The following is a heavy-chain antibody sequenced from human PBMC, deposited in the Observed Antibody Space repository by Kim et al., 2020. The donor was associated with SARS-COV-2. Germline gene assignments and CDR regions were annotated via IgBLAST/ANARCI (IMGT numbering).Heavy chain of an antibody. Sequence: GGSLRLSCAASGFTFSSYAMNWVRQAPGKGLEWVSGISGSGDSTYYADSVEGRFSTSRDNSKNTLYFQLNSLRAEDTAVYYCAKDSRRDGLTIYYFDYWGQGTLVTVS. CDR1: GFTFSSYA. D-gene: IGHD2-2*02. CDR2: ISGSGDST. CDR3: AKDSRRDGLTIYYFDY. V-gene: IGHV3-23*01. J-gene: IGHJ4*02.